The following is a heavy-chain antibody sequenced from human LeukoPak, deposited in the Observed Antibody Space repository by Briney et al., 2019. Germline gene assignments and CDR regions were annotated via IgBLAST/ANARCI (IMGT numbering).Heavy chain of an antibody. J-gene: IGHJ3*02. CDR2: IKQDGSEK. V-gene: IGHV3-7*01. Sequence: GGSLRLSCAASGFTFSSYWMSWVRQAPGKGLEWVANIKQDGSEKYYVDSVKGRFTISRYNAKNSLYLQMNSLRAEDTAVYYCARAFIVVVVAATPVDAFDIWGQGTMVTVSS. CDR3: ARAFIVVVVAATPVDAFDI. CDR1: GFTFSSYW. D-gene: IGHD2-15*01.